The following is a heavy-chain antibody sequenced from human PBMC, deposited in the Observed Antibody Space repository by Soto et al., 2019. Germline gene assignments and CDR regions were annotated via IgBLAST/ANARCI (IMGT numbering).Heavy chain of an antibody. Sequence: ASVKVSCKASGYTFTSYDINWVRQATGQGLEWMGWMNPNSGNTGYAQKFQGRVTMTRNTSISTAYMELSSLRSEDTAVYYCARGAAMPNYYYYGMDVWGQGTTVTVSS. CDR1: GYTFTSYD. J-gene: IGHJ6*02. D-gene: IGHD2-2*01. CDR2: MNPNSGNT. CDR3: ARGAAMPNYYYYGMDV. V-gene: IGHV1-8*01.